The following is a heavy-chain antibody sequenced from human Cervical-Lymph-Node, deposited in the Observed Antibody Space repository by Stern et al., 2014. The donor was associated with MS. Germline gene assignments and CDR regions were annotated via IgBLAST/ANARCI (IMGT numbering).Heavy chain of an antibody. CDR1: GCSFTNNY. D-gene: IGHD1-26*01. CDR2: INPSGGST. J-gene: IGHJ4*02. V-gene: IGHV1-46*01. Sequence: VQLVQSGAEVKEPGASVKVSCKASGCSFTNNYVHWVRQAPGQGLEWVGIINPSGGSTSYAQKFRDRVTMTRDTSTSTVYMEVSALRSEDTAVYYCARGLTSESYYGCWGQGTLVTVSS. CDR3: ARGLTSESYYGC.